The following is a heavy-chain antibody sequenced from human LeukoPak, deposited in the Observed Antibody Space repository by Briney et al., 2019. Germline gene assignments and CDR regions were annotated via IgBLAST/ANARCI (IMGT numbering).Heavy chain of an antibody. Sequence: SGGSLRLSCAASGFTFSSYAMSWVRQAPGKGLEWVSAISGSGGSTYYADSAKGRFTISRDNSKNTLYLQMNSLRAEDTAVYYCAKAVAGHGIYWGQGTLVTVSS. D-gene: IGHD6-19*01. CDR2: ISGSGGST. V-gene: IGHV3-23*01. CDR3: AKAVAGHGIY. CDR1: GFTFSSYA. J-gene: IGHJ4*02.